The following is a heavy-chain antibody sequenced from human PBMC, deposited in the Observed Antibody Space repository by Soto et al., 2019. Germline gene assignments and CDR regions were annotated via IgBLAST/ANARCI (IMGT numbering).Heavy chain of an antibody. J-gene: IGHJ4*02. CDR2: ISYDGSRT. CDR3: AKELLIVGSAQVDY. Sequence: GGSLRLSCAASGFTFSSHGIHWVRQAPGKGLDWVGVISYDGSRTYYAESVKGRFIISRDNSKNMLYLEMNSLRPEDTALYYCAKELLIVGSAQVDYWGQGTLVTVSS. CDR1: GFTFSSHG. V-gene: IGHV3-30*18. D-gene: IGHD1-26*01.